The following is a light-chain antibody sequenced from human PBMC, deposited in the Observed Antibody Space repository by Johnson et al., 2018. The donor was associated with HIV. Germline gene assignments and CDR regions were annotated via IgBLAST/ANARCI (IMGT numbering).Light chain of an antibody. J-gene: IGLJ1*01. CDR1: SSNIGNNY. Sequence: QSVLTQPPSVSAAPGQKVTISCSGSSSNIGNNYVSWYQQLPGTAPKLLIYDNNKRPPGIPDRFSGSKSGTSATMSITGFQTGDEADYYCGEWDSRLSAYVFGTGTKVTVL. CDR2: DNN. V-gene: IGLV1-51*01. CDR3: GEWDSRLSAYV.